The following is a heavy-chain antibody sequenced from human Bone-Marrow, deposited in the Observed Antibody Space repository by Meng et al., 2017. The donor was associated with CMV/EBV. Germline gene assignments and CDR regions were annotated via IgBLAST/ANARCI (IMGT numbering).Heavy chain of an antibody. CDR3: ASSLAGDLGEAYYYYAMDV. J-gene: IGHJ6*02. Sequence: SETLSLTCAVFGGSFRAYYWSWIRQPPGKGLEWVGEINHSGRTNYSPSLKSRVTISVDASQKQFSLRLNSVTAADTAVYYCASSLAGDLGEAYYYYAMDVWGPGTTVTGSS. CDR1: GGSFRAYY. CDR2: INHSGRT. D-gene: IGHD7-27*01. V-gene: IGHV4-34*01.